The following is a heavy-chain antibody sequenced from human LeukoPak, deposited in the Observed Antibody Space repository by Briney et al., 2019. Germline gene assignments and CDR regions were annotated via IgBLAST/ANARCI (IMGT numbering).Heavy chain of an antibody. V-gene: IGHV3-48*01. CDR2: ISSSGSTI. CDR3: ARGDLHYHDSTRRGFDI. D-gene: IGHD3-10*01. CDR1: GFTFSSYS. Sequence: GGSLRLSCAASGFTFSSYSMSWIRQAPGKGLEWVSYISSSGSTIYYADSVKGRFTISRDNSKNTLYLQMNSLRAEDTAVYYCARGDLHYHDSTRRGFDIWGQGTKVTVSS. J-gene: IGHJ3*02.